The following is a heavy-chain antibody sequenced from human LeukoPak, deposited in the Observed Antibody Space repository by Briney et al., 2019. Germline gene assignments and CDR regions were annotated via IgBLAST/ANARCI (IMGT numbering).Heavy chain of an antibody. Sequence: GGSLRLSCAASGLTFRTTWMHWVRQAPGKGLMWVSRMNGEGTTIDYADSVKGRFTVSRDYAKNTLFLQMNNLRTEDTALYFCATARNFRFEYWGQGSLVTVSS. CDR2: MNGEGTTI. J-gene: IGHJ4*02. CDR1: GLTFRTTW. D-gene: IGHD1-7*01. CDR3: ATARNFRFEY. V-gene: IGHV3-74*01.